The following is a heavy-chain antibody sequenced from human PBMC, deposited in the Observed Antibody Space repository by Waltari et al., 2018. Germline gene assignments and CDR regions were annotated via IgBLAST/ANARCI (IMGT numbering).Heavy chain of an antibody. CDR3: ARAWSDTAMVYYYYYGMDV. CDR2: IYTSGST. CDR1: GGSISSGSYY. Sequence: QVQLQESGPGLVKPSQTLSLTCTVSGGSISSGSYYWSWLRQPAGKGLEWIGYIYTSGSTNYNPSLKSRVTISVDTSKNQFSLKLSSVTAADTAVYYCARAWSDTAMVYYYYYGMDVWGQGTTVTVSS. V-gene: IGHV4-61*09. J-gene: IGHJ6*02. D-gene: IGHD5-18*01.